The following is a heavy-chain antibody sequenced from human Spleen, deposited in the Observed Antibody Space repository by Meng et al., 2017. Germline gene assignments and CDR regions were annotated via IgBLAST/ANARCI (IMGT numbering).Heavy chain of an antibody. V-gene: IGHV1-8*01. Sequence: ASLKVSCKASGYTFTSYDINWVRQATGQGLEWMGWMNPNSGNTGYAQKFQCRVTMTRNTSISTAYMELSSLRSEDTAVYYCARAVLLWFGEWHWFDPWGQGTLVTVSS. J-gene: IGHJ5*02. CDR1: GYTFTSYD. CDR2: MNPNSGNT. CDR3: ARAVLLWFGEWHWFDP. D-gene: IGHD3-10*01.